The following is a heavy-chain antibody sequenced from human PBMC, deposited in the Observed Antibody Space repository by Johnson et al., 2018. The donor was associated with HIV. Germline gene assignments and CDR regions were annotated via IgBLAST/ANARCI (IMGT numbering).Heavy chain of an antibody. V-gene: IGHV3-30-3*01. CDR3: AKGVDEYKLLSDAFDI. CDR2: ISYDGSSK. Sequence: QMQLVESGGGVVQPGGSLRLSCAASEFTFSNYAMHWVRQAPGKGLEWVAVISYDGSSKYYADSVKGRFTISRDNSKNTLYLQMKSLRAEDTAVYYCAKGVDEYKLLSDAFDIWGQGTMVTVSS. J-gene: IGHJ3*02. CDR1: EFTFSNYA. D-gene: IGHD2-2*01.